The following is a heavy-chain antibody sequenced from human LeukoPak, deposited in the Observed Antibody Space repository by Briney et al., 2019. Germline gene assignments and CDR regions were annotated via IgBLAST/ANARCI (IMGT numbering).Heavy chain of an antibody. CDR2: IRSEAYGGTR. CDR3: TRDLRLRGYSGYDYEGGTFDY. J-gene: IGHJ4*02. D-gene: IGHD5-12*01. CDR1: GFTCGDYA. Sequence: GGSLRLSCTASGFTCGDYAMSWVRQAPGKGLEGVGFIRSEAYGGTREYDASVKGRFSISRDDSKSIAYLQMNSLKTEDTAVYYCTRDLRLRGYSGYDYEGGTFDYWGQGNLVTVSS. V-gene: IGHV3-49*04.